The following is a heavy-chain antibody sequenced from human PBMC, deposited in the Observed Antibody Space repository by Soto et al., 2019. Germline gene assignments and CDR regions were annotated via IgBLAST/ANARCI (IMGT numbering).Heavy chain of an antibody. Sequence: QVQLVESGGGVVQPGRSLRLSCAASGFTFSSYGMHWVRQAPGKGLEWVAVIWYDGSNKYYADSVKGRFTMSRDNSKNTLYLQMNSLRAEDTAVYYCARTKYSSGWYGGFDYWGQGTLVTVSS. V-gene: IGHV3-33*01. CDR3: ARTKYSSGWYGGFDY. J-gene: IGHJ4*02. CDR2: IWYDGSNK. D-gene: IGHD6-19*01. CDR1: GFTFSSYG.